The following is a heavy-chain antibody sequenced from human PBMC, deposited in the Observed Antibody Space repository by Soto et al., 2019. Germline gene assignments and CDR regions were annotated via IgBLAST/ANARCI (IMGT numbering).Heavy chain of an antibody. V-gene: IGHV4-4*02. CDR1: GFSISSINW. CDR2: IYHSGST. CDR3: ARLGTYSGSYFEYFKN. J-gene: IGHJ1*01. Sequence: SETLSLTCSFSGFSISSINWCSCVRQPPGKGLEWIGEIYHSGSTNYNPSLKSRVTISVDKSKNQFSLKLSSVTAADTAVYYCARLGTYSGSYFEYFKNWGQXTRVTV. D-gene: IGHD1-26*01.